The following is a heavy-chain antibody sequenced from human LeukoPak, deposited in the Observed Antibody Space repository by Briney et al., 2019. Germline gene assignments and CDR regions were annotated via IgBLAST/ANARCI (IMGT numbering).Heavy chain of an antibody. CDR3: AKDIDCGGDCYPRYY. D-gene: IGHD2-21*02. Sequence: PGGSLRLSCAASGFTFSSYGMSWVRQAPGKGLEWVSAISGSGGSTYYADSVKGRFTTSRDNSKNTLYLQINSLRAEDTAVYYCAKDIDCGGDCYPRYYWGQGTLVTVSS. CDR1: GFTFSSYG. V-gene: IGHV3-23*01. CDR2: ISGSGGST. J-gene: IGHJ4*02.